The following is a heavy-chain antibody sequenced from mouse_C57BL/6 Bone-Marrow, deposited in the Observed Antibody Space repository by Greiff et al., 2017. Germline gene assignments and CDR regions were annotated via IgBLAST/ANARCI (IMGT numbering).Heavy chain of an antibody. CDR1: GFSLTSYG. CDR3: ARNQAFDGYYGMDY. Sequence: QVQLQQSGPGLVQPSQSLSITCTVSGFSLTSYGVHWVRQSPGKGLEWLGVIWSGGSTDYNAAFISRLSISKDNSKSQVFFKMNSLQAADTAIYYCARNQAFDGYYGMDYWGQGTSVTVSS. CDR2: IWSGGST. V-gene: IGHV2-2*01. J-gene: IGHJ4*01. D-gene: IGHD3-2*02.